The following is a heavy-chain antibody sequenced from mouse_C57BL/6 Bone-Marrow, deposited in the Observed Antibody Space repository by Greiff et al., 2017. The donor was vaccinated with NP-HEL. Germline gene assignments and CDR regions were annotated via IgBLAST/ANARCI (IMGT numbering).Heavy chain of an antibody. D-gene: IGHD1-1*01. CDR2: IDPENGDT. CDR1: GFNIKDDY. J-gene: IGHJ1*03. Sequence: VQLQQSGAELVRPGASVKLSCTASGFNIKDDYMHWVKQRPEQGLEWIGWIDPENGDTEYASKVQGKATITADTSSNTAYLQLSSLTSEDTAVYYCTTGGSRRDFDVWGTGTTVTVSS. CDR3: TTGGSRRDFDV. V-gene: IGHV14-4*01.